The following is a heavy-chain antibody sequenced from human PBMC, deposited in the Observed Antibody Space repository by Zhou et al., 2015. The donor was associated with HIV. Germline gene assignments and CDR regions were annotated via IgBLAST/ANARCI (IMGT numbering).Heavy chain of an antibody. J-gene: IGHJ3*02. CDR1: GGTFSSYA. CDR3: ARGIRPLDYGGDHDAFDI. CDR2: IIPIFGTA. V-gene: IGHV1-69*01. D-gene: IGHD4-17*01. Sequence: QVQLVQSGAEVKKPGSSVKVSCKASGGTFSSYAISWVRQAPGQGLEWMGGIIPIFGTANYAQKFQGRVTITADESTSTAYMELSSLRSEDTAVYYCARGIRPLDYGGDHDAFDIWGQGTMVTVSS.